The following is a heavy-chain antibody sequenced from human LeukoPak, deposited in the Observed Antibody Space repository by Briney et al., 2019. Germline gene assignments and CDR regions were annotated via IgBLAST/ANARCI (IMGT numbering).Heavy chain of an antibody. Sequence: GGSLRLSCAASGFTFSSYAMGWVRQAPGKGLQWVSTIRGSGSNTYYADSVKGRFTISRDNSKNTLYLRLNSLRAEDTAVYYCAKGCGDSCYSDFDNWGQGALVTVPS. V-gene: IGHV3-23*01. CDR1: GFTFSSYA. CDR3: AKGCGDSCYSDFDN. CDR2: IRGSGSNT. J-gene: IGHJ4*02. D-gene: IGHD2-15*01.